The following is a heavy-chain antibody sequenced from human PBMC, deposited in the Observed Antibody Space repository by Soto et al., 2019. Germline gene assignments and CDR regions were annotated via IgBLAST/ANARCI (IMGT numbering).Heavy chain of an antibody. D-gene: IGHD3-9*01. CDR1: GFTFSSYA. J-gene: IGHJ6*01. V-gene: IGHV3-30-3*01. CDR2: ISYDGSNK. Sequence: QVQLVESGGGVVQPGRSLRLSCAASGFTFSSYAMHWVRQAPGKGLEWVTIISYDGSNKYYADSVRGRFTISRDNSKNTLYLQMNSLRAGDTAVYYCAREGYDILAGFYKGPPARPNYYYYGMNVW. CDR3: AREGYDILAGFYKGPPARPNYYYYGMNV.